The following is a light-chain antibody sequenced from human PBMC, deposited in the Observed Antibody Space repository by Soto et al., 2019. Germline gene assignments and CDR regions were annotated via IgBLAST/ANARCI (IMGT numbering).Light chain of an antibody. CDR2: DVS. V-gene: IGLV2-11*01. CDR1: SNDVGGYNF. J-gene: IGLJ2*01. CDR3: SSYAGSYTLV. Sequence: QSALTQPRSVSGSPGQSVTISCTGTSNDVGGYNFVSWYQQHPGKVPKLFIYDVSRRPSGVPDRFSGSKSGNTASLTISGLQAEDEAAYYCSSYAGSYTLVFGGGTQLTVL.